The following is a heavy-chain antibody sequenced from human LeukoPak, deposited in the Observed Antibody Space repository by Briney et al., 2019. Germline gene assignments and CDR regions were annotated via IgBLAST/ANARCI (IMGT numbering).Heavy chain of an antibody. CDR2: INWNGGST. J-gene: IGHJ3*01. CDR3: AGSGDPGPLKGGDGGDVFNF. CDR1: GFTFDDYG. Sequence: GGSLRLSCAASGFTFDDYGMSWVRQAPGKGLEWVSGINWNGGSTGYADSVKGRFTISRDNAKNSLYLQMNSLRAEDTALYYCAGSGDPGPLKGGDGGDVFNFGGKGTMVTVSS. V-gene: IGHV3-20*04. D-gene: IGHD2-21*02.